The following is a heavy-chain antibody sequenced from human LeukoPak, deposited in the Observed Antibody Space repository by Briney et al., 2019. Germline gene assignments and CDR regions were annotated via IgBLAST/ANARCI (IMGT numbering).Heavy chain of an antibody. J-gene: IGHJ6*03. CDR1: GYTFTGYY. V-gene: IGHV1-2*02. CDR3: ARSSYCSGGSCYQAYYYYYMDV. CDR2: INPNSGGT. Sequence: ASVKVSCKASGYTFTGYYMHWVRQAPGQGLEWMGWINPNSGGTNYAQKFQGRVTMTRDMSTSTVYMELSSLRSEDTAVYYCARSSYCSGGSCYQAYYYYYMDVWGKGTTVTVSS. D-gene: IGHD2-15*01.